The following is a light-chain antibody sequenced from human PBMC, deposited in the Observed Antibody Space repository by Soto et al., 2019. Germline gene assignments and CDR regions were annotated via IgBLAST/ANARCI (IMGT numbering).Light chain of an antibody. CDR2: GAS. J-gene: IGKJ1*01. CDR3: QQYGSSIQT. Sequence: EIVLTQFPGTLSLSPGERVTLSCRASQSVGSNYLAWYQQRPGQPPNLLIFGASHRAPDIPDRFSGSGSGTDFTLTISRLEPEDFAVYYCQQYGSSIQTFGQGTKVEIK. CDR1: QSVGSNY. V-gene: IGKV3-20*01.